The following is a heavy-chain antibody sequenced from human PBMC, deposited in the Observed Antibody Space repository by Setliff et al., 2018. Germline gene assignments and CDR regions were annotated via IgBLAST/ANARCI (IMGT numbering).Heavy chain of an antibody. CDR3: ARHEFVGGYYGSVTYRHFDY. CDR2: IYYSGTA. CDR1: GGSISSSSYQ. D-gene: IGHD3-10*01. J-gene: IGHJ4*03. V-gene: IGHV4-39*01. Sequence: PSETLSLTCTVSGGSISSSSYQWGWVRQTPGKGLEWIGSIYYSGTAYHNPSLKSRVTISVDTSKNQFSLQVTSVTATDTAVYYCARHEFVGGYYGSVTYRHFDYWGQGTMVTVSS.